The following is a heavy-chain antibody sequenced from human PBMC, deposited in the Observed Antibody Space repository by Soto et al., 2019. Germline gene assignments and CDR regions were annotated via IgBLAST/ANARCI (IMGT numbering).Heavy chain of an antibody. V-gene: IGHV4-59*01. J-gene: IGHJ6*03. D-gene: IGHD4-17*01. Sequence: PSETLSLTCTVSGGSISSYYWSWIRQPPGKGLEWIGYIYYSGSTNYNPSLKSRVTISVDTSKNQFSLKLSSVTAADTAVYYCARANGDYPLWYYYYMDVWGKGTTVTVSS. CDR1: GGSISSYY. CDR2: IYYSGST. CDR3: ARANGDYPLWYYYYMDV.